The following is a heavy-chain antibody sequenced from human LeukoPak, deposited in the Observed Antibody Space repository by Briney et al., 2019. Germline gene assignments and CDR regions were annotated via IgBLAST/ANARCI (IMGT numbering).Heavy chain of an antibody. CDR2: IKQDGSEK. J-gene: IGHJ6*03. CDR3: ASRYCTGVNCFAASYMCMDV. CDR1: GLSVSGYW. Sequence: GGSLRLSCAASGLSVSGYWLTWVRQAPGKGWEWVANIKQDGSEKNYVDSVKGRFTISRDNADNSFYLEMTNLRVEDTAVYFCASRYCTGVNCFAASYMCMDVWGKGTTVTVSS. V-gene: IGHV3-7*01. D-gene: IGHD2-8*02.